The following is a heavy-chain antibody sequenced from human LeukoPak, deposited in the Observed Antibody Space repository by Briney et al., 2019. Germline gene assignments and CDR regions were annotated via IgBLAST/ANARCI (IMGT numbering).Heavy chain of an antibody. CDR1: GYTFTGYY. CDR2: INPNSGGT. J-gene: IGHJ5*02. CDR3: ARVVSSWYNWFDP. Sequence: ASVKVSCKASGYTFTGYYMHWVRQAPGQGLEWMGWINPNSGGTNYAQKSQGRVTMTRDTSISTAYMELSRLRSDDTAVYYCARVVSSWYNWFDPWGQGTLVTVSS. V-gene: IGHV1-2*02. D-gene: IGHD6-13*01.